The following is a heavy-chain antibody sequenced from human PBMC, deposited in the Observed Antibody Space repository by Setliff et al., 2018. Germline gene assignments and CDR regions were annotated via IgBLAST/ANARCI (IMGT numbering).Heavy chain of an antibody. J-gene: IGHJ4*02. CDR3: ARALGATITHFDY. V-gene: IGHV1-69*13. CDR2: IIPMFDTG. Sequence: SVKVSCKASGGTFGSSALSWVRQAPGQGLEWMGGIIPMFDTGIYAEKFQGRVTLSADESTSTVYMELTRLRSDDTAVYYCARALGATITHFDYWGQGTLVTVSS. CDR1: GGTFGSSA. D-gene: IGHD1-26*01.